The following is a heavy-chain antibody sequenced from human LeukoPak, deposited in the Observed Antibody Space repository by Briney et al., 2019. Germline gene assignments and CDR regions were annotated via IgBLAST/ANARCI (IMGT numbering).Heavy chain of an antibody. CDR2: RSYDGSLK. CDR3: AKETYDSSGYYFAYFDY. CDR1: GFTFSSFG. V-gene: IGHV3-30*18. Sequence: GGSLRLSCAASGFTFSSFGMHWVRQAPGKGLEWVAIRSYDGSLKYYADSVKGRFTISRDNSKNTLYLQISSLRVEDTAVYYCAKETYDSSGYYFAYFDYWGQGTLVTVSA. J-gene: IGHJ4*02. D-gene: IGHD3-22*01.